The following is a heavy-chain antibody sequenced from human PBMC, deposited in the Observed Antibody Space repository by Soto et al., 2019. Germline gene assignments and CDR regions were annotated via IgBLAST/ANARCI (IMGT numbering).Heavy chain of an antibody. CDR3: ARVGYCSGGSCYSSDWFDP. J-gene: IGHJ5*02. CDR1: GYTFTSYG. CDR2: ISAYNGNT. V-gene: IGHV1-18*04. Sequence: GASVEGSCKASGYTFTSYGSSWVRQAPGQGLEWMGWISAYNGNTNYAQKLQGRVTMTTDTSTSTAYMELRSLRSDDTAVYYCARVGYCSGGSCYSSDWFDPWGQGTLVTVS. D-gene: IGHD2-15*01.